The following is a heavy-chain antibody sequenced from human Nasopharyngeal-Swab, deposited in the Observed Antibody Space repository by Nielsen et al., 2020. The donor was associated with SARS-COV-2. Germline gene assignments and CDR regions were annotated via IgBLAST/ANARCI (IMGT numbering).Heavy chain of an antibody. CDR1: GGSISSGGYY. J-gene: IGHJ3*02. CDR3: ARVNVLRFLEWLSSKHPKRGAFDI. Sequence: SETLSLTCAVSGGSISSGGYYWSWIRQPPGKGLEWIGEIYHSGSTNYNPSLKSRVTISVDKSKNQFSLKLSSVTAADTAVYYCARVNVLRFLEWLSSKHPKRGAFDIWGQGTMVTVSS. V-gene: IGHV4-61*08. D-gene: IGHD3-3*01. CDR2: IYHSGST.